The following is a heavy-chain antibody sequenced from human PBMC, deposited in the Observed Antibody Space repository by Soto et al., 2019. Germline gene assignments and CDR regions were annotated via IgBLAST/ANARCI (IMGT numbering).Heavy chain of an antibody. V-gene: IGHV5-51*01. D-gene: IGHD3-10*01. CDR2: IYPGDSDT. CDR3: ACAPPELRFGELFGFGWFDP. CDR1: GYSFTSYW. J-gene: IGHJ5*02. Sequence: PGESLKISCKGSGYSFTSYWISWVRQMPGKGLEWMGIIYPGDSDTRYSPSFQGQVTISADKSISTAHLQWNSLKASDTAMYYCACAPPELRFGELFGFGWFDPWGQGTLVTVS.